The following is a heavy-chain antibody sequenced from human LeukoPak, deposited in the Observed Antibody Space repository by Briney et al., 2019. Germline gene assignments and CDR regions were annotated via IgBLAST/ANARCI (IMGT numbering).Heavy chain of an antibody. Sequence: SETLSLTCTVSGGSISSSSYYWGWIRQPPGKGLEWIGSIYYSGSTYYNPSLKSRVTISVDTSKNQFSLKLSSVTAADTAVYYCARRAEGQPDDYWGQGTLVTVSS. V-gene: IGHV4-39*01. J-gene: IGHJ4*02. CDR3: ARRAEGQPDDY. CDR1: GGSISSSSYY. D-gene: IGHD1-14*01. CDR2: IYYSGST.